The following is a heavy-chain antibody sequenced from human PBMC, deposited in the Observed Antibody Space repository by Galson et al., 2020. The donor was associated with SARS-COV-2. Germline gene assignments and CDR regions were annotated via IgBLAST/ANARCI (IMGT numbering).Heavy chain of an antibody. D-gene: IGHD2-15*01. CDR1: GFTFSSYA. V-gene: IGHV3-23*01. Sequence: GESLKISCAASGFTFSSYAMSWVRQAPGKGLEWVALIGGSGGTTYYADSVKGRFTISRDNSKNTLYLQMNSLRAEDTAVYYCAKDRLYCSGGSCYGYWGQGTLVTVSS. J-gene: IGHJ4*02. CDR2: IGGSGGTT. CDR3: AKDRLYCSGGSCYGY.